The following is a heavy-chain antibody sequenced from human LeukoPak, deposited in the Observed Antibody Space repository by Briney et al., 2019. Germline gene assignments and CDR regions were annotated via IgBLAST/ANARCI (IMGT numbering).Heavy chain of an antibody. D-gene: IGHD2-15*01. J-gene: IGHJ5*02. CDR1: GGSISSYY. V-gene: IGHV4-59*01. CDR2: IYYSGST. CDR3: ARGGYCSGGSCYFSWFDP. Sequence: SETLSLTCTVSGGSISSYYWSWIRQPPGKGLERIGYIYYSGSTNYNPSLKSRVTISLDTSKNQFSLKLSSVTAADTAVYYCARGGYCSGGSCYFSWFDPWGQGTLVTVSS.